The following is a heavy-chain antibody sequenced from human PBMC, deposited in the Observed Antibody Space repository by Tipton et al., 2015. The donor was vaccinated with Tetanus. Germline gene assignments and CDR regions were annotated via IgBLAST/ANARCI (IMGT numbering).Heavy chain of an antibody. Sequence: QLVQSGAEVKKAGESLKISCEGSGYSFNIYWIAWVRQMPGKGLEWMGIIYPGDPDTTYSPSFEGQVTISADKSISTVYLQWNNLRASDTAMYFCARCLGPYTGDQIWYFDLWGRGTMVTVSS. CDR3: ARCLGPYTGDQIWYFDL. V-gene: IGHV5-51*01. D-gene: IGHD7-27*01. CDR2: IYPGDPDT. CDR1: GYSFNIYW. J-gene: IGHJ2*01.